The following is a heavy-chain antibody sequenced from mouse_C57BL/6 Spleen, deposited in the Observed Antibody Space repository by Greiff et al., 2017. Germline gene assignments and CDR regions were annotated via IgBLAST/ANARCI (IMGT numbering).Heavy chain of an antibody. CDR1: GSTFTSYW. D-gene: IGHD2-5*01. J-gene: IGHJ4*01. CDR3: ARESYYSNYDAVGC. CDR2: IYPGSGST. Sequence: QVQLQQSGAELVKPGASVKMSCKASGSTFTSYWITWVKPRPGQGLEWIGDIYPGSGSTNYNEKFKSKATLPVDTSSSTAYMQLSSLTSEDSAVYYCARESYYSNYDAVGCWGQGASVTVSS. V-gene: IGHV1-55*01.